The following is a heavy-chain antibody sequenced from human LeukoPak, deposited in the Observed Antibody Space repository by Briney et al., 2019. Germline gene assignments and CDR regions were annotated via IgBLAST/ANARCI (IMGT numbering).Heavy chain of an antibody. V-gene: IGHV3-74*01. CDR3: ATTGSGSYYDY. CDR1: GFSFSSSW. CDR2: INDDETST. J-gene: IGHJ4*02. D-gene: IGHD1-26*01. Sequence: GGSLRLSCAASGFSFSSSWMHWVRQVPGKGLEWVSRINDDETSTTYAESVKGPFTISRDNAKNTLFLQMNSLRAEDTAVYYCATTGSGSYYDYWGQGTLVTVSS.